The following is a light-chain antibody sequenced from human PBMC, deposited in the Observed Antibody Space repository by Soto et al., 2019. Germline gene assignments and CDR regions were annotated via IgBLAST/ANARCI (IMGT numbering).Light chain of an antibody. CDR3: QQSYSTPPWT. J-gene: IGKJ1*01. Sequence: DIHMTQSPSSLSASLGDGVTITCRASQSIVTYLNWYLQKPGKAPKLLIYAASNLQSGVPSRFSGSGSGTDFTLTISSLQPEDFATYFCQQSYSTPPWTFGQGTKVDIK. V-gene: IGKV1-39*01. CDR2: AAS. CDR1: QSIVTY.